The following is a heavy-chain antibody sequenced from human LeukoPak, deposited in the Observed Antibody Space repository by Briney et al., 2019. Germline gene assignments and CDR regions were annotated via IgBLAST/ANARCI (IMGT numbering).Heavy chain of an antibody. J-gene: IGHJ4*02. CDR3: ARWLSDEQWLAYDY. Sequence: GGSLRLSCAASRFTVSSNYMSWVRQAPGKGLEWVSVIYSGGSTYYADSVKGRFTISRHNSKNTLYLQMNSLRAEDTAVYYCARWLSDEQWLAYDYWGPGTLVTVSS. V-gene: IGHV3-66*01. CDR1: RFTVSSNY. D-gene: IGHD6-19*01. CDR2: IYSGGST.